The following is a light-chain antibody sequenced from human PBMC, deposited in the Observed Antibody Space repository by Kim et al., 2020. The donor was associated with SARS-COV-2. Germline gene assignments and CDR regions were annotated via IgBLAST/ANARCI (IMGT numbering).Light chain of an antibody. CDR1: KLDDKY. Sequence: SVSPGQTATITCSGEKLDDKYVSWYRQRPGQSPVLVIYKDQRRPSGIPERFSGSSSGNTATLTISGTQPMDEADYYCQTWDITTVVFGGGTKVTVL. CDR2: KDQ. J-gene: IGLJ2*01. V-gene: IGLV3-1*01. CDR3: QTWDITTVV.